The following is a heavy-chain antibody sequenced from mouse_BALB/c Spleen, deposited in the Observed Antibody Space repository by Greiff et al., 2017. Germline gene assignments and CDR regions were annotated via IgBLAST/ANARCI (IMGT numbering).Heavy chain of an antibody. CDR1: GFNIKDYY. CDR3: NAGNYGSSSWFAY. D-gene: IGHD1-1*01. CDR2: IDPENGDT. V-gene: IGHV14-4*02. J-gene: IGHJ3*01. Sequence: VQLQQSGAELVRPGASVKLSCTASGFNIKDYYMHWVKQRPEQGLEWIGWIDPENGDTEYAPKFQGKATMTADTSSNTAYLQLSSLTSEDTAVYYCNAGNYGSSSWFAYWGQGTLVTVSA.